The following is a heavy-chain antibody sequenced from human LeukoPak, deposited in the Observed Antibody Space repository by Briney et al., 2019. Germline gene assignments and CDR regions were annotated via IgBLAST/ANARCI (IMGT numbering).Heavy chain of an antibody. CDR3: ARELEAAFDI. V-gene: IGHV3-23*01. Sequence: GGTLRLSCVASGFTFSSYGMSWVRQAPGQGLEWVSAIKGSGGSTYYADSLKGRFTISRDNAKSSLYMQMNSLRAEDTAVYYCARELEAAFDIWGQGTMVTVSS. CDR1: GFTFSSYG. J-gene: IGHJ3*02. CDR2: IKGSGGST.